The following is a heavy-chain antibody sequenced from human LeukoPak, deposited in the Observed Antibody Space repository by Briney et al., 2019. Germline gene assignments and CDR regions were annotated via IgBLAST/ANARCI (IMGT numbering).Heavy chain of an antibody. J-gene: IGHJ6*02. CDR2: IYSGGST. CDR3: AGSIAVAGTVDV. Sequence: GGSLRLSCAASGFTFSSYAMSWVRQAPGKGLEWVSVIYSGGSTYYADSVKGRFTISRDNSRNTLYHQMNSLRAEDTAVYYCAGSIAVAGTVDVWGQGTTVTVSS. CDR1: GFTFSSYA. V-gene: IGHV3-53*01. D-gene: IGHD6-19*01.